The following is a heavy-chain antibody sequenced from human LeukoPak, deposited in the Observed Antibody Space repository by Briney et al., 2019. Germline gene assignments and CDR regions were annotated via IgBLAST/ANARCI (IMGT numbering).Heavy chain of an antibody. CDR1: GGSFSGYY. Sequence: SETLSLTCAVYGGSFSGYYWSWIRQPPGKGLEWIGEINHSGSTDYNPSLRSRVTISVDTSKNQFSLKLSSVTAADTAVYYCARDGGLRITMVRGVIGWFDPWGQGTLVTVSS. D-gene: IGHD3-10*01. CDR2: INHSGST. V-gene: IGHV4-34*01. CDR3: ARDGGLRITMVRGVIGWFDP. J-gene: IGHJ5*02.